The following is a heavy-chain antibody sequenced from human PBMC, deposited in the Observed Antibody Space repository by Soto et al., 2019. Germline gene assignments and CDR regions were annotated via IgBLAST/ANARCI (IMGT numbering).Heavy chain of an antibody. D-gene: IGHD3-10*01. CDR1: GGSISSSGGYY. CDR2: IYYGGNT. Sequence: QVQLQESGPGLVKPSQTLSLTCTVSGGSISSSGGYYWSWIRQHPGKGLEWIGYIYYGGNTYYNPSLKSRVTISIDTSKNQCSLKLTSVTAADTDVYYCARVMYYYGSGSYAGDYWGQGTLGTVSS. V-gene: IGHV4-31*03. J-gene: IGHJ4*02. CDR3: ARVMYYYGSGSYAGDY.